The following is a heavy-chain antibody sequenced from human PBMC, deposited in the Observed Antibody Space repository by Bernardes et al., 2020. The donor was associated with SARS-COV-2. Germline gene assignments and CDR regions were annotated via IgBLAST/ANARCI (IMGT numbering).Heavy chain of an antibody. D-gene: IGHD3-22*01. CDR1: GYTFTGYY. J-gene: IGHJ4*02. Sequence: ASVKVSCKASGYTFTGYYMHWVRQAPGPGLEWLGWINPNSGGTNYAQKFQGRVTMTRDTSISTAYMELSRLRSDDTAVYYCASRGNSSGYLSFDYWGQGTLVTVSS. V-gene: IGHV1-2*02. CDR3: ASRGNSSGYLSFDY. CDR2: INPNSGGT.